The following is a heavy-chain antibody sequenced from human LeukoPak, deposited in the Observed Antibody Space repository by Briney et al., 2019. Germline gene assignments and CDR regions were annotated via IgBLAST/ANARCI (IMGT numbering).Heavy chain of an antibody. CDR2: FDPEDGET. CDR3: ARAIGIVHLDP. Sequence: GASVKVSCKVSGYTLTELSMHWVRQAPGKGLEWTGGFDPEDGETIYAQKLQGRVTMTTDTSTSTAYMELRSLRSDDTAVYYCARAIGIVHLDPWGQGTLVTVSS. J-gene: IGHJ5*02. D-gene: IGHD2/OR15-2a*01. V-gene: IGHV1-24*01. CDR1: GYTLTELS.